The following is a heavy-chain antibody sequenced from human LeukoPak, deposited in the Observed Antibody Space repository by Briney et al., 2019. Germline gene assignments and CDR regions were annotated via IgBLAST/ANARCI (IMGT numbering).Heavy chain of an antibody. J-gene: IGHJ4*02. V-gene: IGHV3-7*02. CDR1: VSTLSTYW. Sequence: PGGSLRLSCAASVSTLSTYWMSWFRQTSGKGLEWVASLQQDGSAKYYVDSVKGRFTISRDNADNSLYLQMNSLRAEDTAVYYCARVIGASLIEYWGQGTPVTVSS. CDR3: ARVIGASLIEY. CDR2: LQQDGSAK. D-gene: IGHD3-22*01.